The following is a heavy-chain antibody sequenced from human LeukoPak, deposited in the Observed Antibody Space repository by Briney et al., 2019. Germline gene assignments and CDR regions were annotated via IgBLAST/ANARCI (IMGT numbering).Heavy chain of an antibody. J-gene: IGHJ4*02. CDR2: VTGNGAET. V-gene: IGHV3-23*01. CDR3: AKRDGPYFFDY. Sequence: GGSLRLSCAASGFLFFNYGMNWVRHAPGKGLEWVSVVTGNGAETKYADSVKGRFTVFRDNSKNMLYLQMDRLRADDTAVYYCAKRDGPYFFDYWGQGTPVTVSS. CDR1: GFLFFNYG.